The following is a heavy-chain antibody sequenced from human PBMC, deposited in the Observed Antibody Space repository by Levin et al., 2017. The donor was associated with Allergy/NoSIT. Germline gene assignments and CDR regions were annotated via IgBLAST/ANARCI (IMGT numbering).Heavy chain of an antibody. CDR1: GGSISNYH. Sequence: SQTLSLTCSISGGSISNYHWSWLRQPPGKGLEWIAYIYYSGSTNYNPSLKSRVTISLDTSKNQFSLKLNSVTTADTAVYYCARSRSGYYFGFEYWGQGTLVTVSS. D-gene: IGHD3-22*01. J-gene: IGHJ4*02. V-gene: IGHV4-59*01. CDR2: IYYSGST. CDR3: ARSRSGYYFGFEY.